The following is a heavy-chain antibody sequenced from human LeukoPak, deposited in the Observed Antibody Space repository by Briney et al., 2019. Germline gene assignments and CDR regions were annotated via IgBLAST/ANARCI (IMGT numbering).Heavy chain of an antibody. CDR2: ISSSSSYI. D-gene: IGHD3-22*01. J-gene: IGHJ4*02. Sequence: PGGSLRLSCAASGFTFSSYSMNWVRQAPGKGLEWVSSISSSSSYIYYADSVKGRFTISRDNAKNSLYLQMNSLRAEDTAVYYCARNDRFYYYDSSDYSPYWGQGTLVTVSS. CDR1: GFTFSSYS. V-gene: IGHV3-21*01. CDR3: ARNDRFYYYDSSDYSPY.